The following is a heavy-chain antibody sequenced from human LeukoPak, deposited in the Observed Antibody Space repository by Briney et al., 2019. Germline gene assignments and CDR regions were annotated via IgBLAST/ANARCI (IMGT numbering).Heavy chain of an antibody. D-gene: IGHD3-22*01. CDR3: ARVRDYYDSSGYIGWFDP. J-gene: IGHJ5*02. CDR1: GGTFISYA. CDR2: IIPIFGTA. Sequence: ASVKVSCKASGGTFISYAISWVRQAPGQGLEWMGGIIPIFGTANYAQKFQGRVTITADESTSTAYMELSSLRSEDTAVYYCARVRDYYDSSGYIGWFDPWGQGTLVTVSS. V-gene: IGHV1-69*13.